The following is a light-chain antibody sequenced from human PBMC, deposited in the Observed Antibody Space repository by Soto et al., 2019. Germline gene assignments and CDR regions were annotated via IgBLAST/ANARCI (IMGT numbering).Light chain of an antibody. V-gene: IGKV3-15*01. J-gene: IGKJ5*01. CDR3: QQYNDWFSIT. CDR2: DTS. CDR1: QSVSSK. Sequence: EIVLTHSPGTLSLSPWERASLSPSASQSVSSKLAWYRQRPGQAPRLVIYDTSTRATGVPARFSGSGSGTEFTLTISSLQSEDFGVYYCQQYNDWFSITFGQGTRLEIK.